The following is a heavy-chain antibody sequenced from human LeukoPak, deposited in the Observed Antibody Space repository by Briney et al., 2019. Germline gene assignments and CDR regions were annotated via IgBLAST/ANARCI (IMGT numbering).Heavy chain of an antibody. V-gene: IGHV4-61*02. CDR2: IYTSGST. CDR3: ARDFHLDAFDI. CDR1: GGSISSGSYY. Sequence: SQTLSLTCTVSGGSISSGSYYWSWIRQPAGKGLEWIGRIYTSGSTNYNPSLKSRVTISVDTSKNQFSLKLSSVTAADTAVYYCARDFHLDAFDIWGQGTMVTVSS. J-gene: IGHJ3*02.